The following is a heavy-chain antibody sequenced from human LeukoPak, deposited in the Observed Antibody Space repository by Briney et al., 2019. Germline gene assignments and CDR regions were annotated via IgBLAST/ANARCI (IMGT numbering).Heavy chain of an antibody. CDR2: ISYDGSNK. CDR3: ARDRVYSGSYYCDY. CDR1: GFTFSSYA. V-gene: IGHV3-30*04. D-gene: IGHD1-26*01. Sequence: GGSLGLSCAASGFTFSSYAMHWVRQAPGKGLEWVAVISYDGSNKYYADSVKGRFTISRDNSKNTLYLQMNSLRAEDTAVYYCARDRVYSGSYYCDYWGQGTLVTVSS. J-gene: IGHJ4*02.